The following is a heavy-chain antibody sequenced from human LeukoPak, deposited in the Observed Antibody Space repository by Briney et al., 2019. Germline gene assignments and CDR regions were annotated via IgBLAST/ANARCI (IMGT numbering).Heavy chain of an antibody. D-gene: IGHD4-17*01. CDR1: GFTFSSYG. V-gene: IGHV3-30*02. Sequence: QLGGSLRLSCAASGFTFSSYGMHWVRQAPGKGLEWVAFTRYDGSNKYYADSVKGRFTISRDNSKNTLYLQMNSLRAEDTAVYYCAKGRETTVNPPFDWGQGTLVTVSS. J-gene: IGHJ4*02. CDR2: TRYDGSNK. CDR3: AKGRETTVNPPFD.